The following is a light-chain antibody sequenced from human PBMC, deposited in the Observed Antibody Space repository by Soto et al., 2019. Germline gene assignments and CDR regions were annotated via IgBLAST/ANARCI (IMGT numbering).Light chain of an antibody. V-gene: IGLV2-8*01. CDR1: SSDVGGYND. J-gene: IGLJ1*01. CDR2: EVN. Sequence: QSALTQPPSASGSPGQSVTISCTGTSSDVGGYNDVSWYQQHPGKAPKLMIYEVNKRPSGVPDRFSASKSGNTASLTGSGLQAEDEADYYCSSYAGSNILFGTGTKLTVL. CDR3: SSYAGSNIL.